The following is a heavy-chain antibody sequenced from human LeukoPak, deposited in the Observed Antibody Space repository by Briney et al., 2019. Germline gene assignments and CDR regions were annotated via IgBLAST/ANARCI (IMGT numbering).Heavy chain of an antibody. V-gene: IGHV3-20*04. Sequence: GGSLRLSCAASGCTSADYAMSWVRQPPGKGLEWVSGINWNGGSTGYADSVKGRFTISRDNAKNSLYLQMNSLRAEDTALYYCARAGGEDYYYGMDVWGQGTTVTVSS. CDR2: INWNGGST. CDR3: ARAGGEDYYYGMDV. D-gene: IGHD3-10*01. CDR1: GCTSADYA. J-gene: IGHJ6*02.